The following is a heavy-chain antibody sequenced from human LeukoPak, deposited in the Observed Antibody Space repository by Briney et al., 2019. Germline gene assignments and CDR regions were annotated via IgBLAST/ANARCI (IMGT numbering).Heavy chain of an antibody. V-gene: IGHV3-21*01. CDR3: AREAGEADAFDI. CDR2: ISSSSSYI. CDR1: GFTFSSYS. J-gene: IGHJ3*02. Sequence: GGSLRLSCAASGFTFSSYSMNWVRQAPGKGLEWVSSISSSSSYIYYADSVKGRFTISRDNAKNSLYLQMNSLRAEDTAVYYCAREAGEADAFDIWGQGTMVTVSS. D-gene: IGHD3-10*01.